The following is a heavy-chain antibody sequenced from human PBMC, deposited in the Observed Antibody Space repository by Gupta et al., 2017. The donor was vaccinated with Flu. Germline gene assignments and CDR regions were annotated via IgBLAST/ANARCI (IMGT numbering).Heavy chain of an antibody. CDR3: ATALYCSSTSCSGFDP. Sequence: QVQLVQSGAEVKKPGASVKVSCQVSGYTLTELSMHWVRQAPGKGLEWMGGFDPEDGETIYAQKFQGRVTMTEDTSTDTAYMELSSLRSEDTAVYYCATALYCSSTSCSGFDPWGQGTLVTVSS. V-gene: IGHV1-24*01. J-gene: IGHJ5*02. CDR2: FDPEDGET. D-gene: IGHD2-2*01. CDR1: GYTLTELS.